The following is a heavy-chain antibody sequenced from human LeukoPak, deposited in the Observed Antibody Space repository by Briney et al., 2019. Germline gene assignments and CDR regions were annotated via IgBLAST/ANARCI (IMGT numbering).Heavy chain of an antibody. V-gene: IGHV3-53*01. CDR3: AREGPGRYSSSWHGGAFDI. CDR1: GFTVSSSY. Sequence: HPGGSLRLSCAASGFTVSSSYVSWVRQAPGKGLEWVSVIYSGGITYYADSVKGRFTFSRDNSKNTLYLQMNSLRVDDTAVYYCAREGPGRYSSSWHGGAFDIWGQGTMVTVSS. J-gene: IGHJ3*02. CDR2: IYSGGIT. D-gene: IGHD6-13*01.